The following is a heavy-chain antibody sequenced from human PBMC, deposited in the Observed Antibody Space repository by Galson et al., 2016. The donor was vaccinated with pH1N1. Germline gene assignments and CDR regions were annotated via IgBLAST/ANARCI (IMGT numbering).Heavy chain of an antibody. V-gene: IGHV1-3*01. CDR1: GYTFISNA. CDR3: ARRLVRSFDY. J-gene: IGHJ4*02. Sequence: SVKVSCKASGYTFISNAIHWVRQAPGQRLEWMGWINVGNGNRKYSQKFQGRVNITRDTSASTAYMALSSLKSEDTDVYYCARRLVRSFDYLGQGTLVNVSS. D-gene: IGHD6-19*01. CDR2: INVGNGNR.